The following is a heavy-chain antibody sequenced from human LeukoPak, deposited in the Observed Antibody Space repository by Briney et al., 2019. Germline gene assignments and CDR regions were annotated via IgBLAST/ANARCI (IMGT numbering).Heavy chain of an antibody. J-gene: IGHJ4*02. D-gene: IGHD3-3*01. Sequence: GGSLRLSCAASGFTFSSYSMNWVRQAPGKGLGWVSSISSSSSYIYYADSVKGRFTISRDNAKNSLCLKMNSLRAEDTAVYYCAREVVANYDFWSGYPLAYWGQGTLVTVSS. CDR3: AREVVANYDFWSGYPLAY. CDR2: ISSSSSYI. V-gene: IGHV3-21*01. CDR1: GFTFSSYS.